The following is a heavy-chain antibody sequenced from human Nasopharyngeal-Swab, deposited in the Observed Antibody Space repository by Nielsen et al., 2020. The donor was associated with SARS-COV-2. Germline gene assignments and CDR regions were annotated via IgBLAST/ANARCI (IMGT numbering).Heavy chain of an antibody. CDR3: AKDSSDIVVVVAATQVYYYYYGMDV. Sequence: GESLKISCAASGFTFSSYAMSWVRQAPGKGLEWVSAISGSGGSTYYADSVKGRFTISRDNSKNTLYLQVNSLRAEDTAVYYCAKDSSDIVVVVAATQVYYYYYGMDVWGQGTTVTVSS. CDR2: ISGSGGST. J-gene: IGHJ6*02. D-gene: IGHD2-15*01. CDR1: GFTFSSYA. V-gene: IGHV3-23*01.